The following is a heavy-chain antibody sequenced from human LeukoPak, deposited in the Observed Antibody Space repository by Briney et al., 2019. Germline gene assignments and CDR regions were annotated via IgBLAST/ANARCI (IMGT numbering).Heavy chain of an antibody. CDR1: GGSISSYY. D-gene: IGHD6-19*01. CDR2: IYYSGST. V-gene: IGHV4-59*01. CDR3: AREIAVAGTGNWFDP. J-gene: IGHJ5*02. Sequence: SEPLSLTCTVSGGSISSYYWSWIRQPPGKGLEWIGYIYYSGSTNYNPSLKSRATISVDTSKNQFSLKLSSVTAADTAVYYCAREIAVAGTGNWFDPWGQGTLVTVSS.